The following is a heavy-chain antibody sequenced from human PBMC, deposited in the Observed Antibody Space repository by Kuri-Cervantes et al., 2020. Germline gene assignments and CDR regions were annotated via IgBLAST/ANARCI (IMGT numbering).Heavy chain of an antibody. CDR2: ISGSGGST. CDR3: AKLGDYYGSGSYGDY. D-gene: IGHD3-10*01. V-gene: IGHV3-23*01. Sequence: GGSLRLSCAASGFTFSSYWMSWVRQAPGKGLEWVSAISGSGGSTYYADSVKGRFTISRDNSKNTLYLQMNSLRAEDTAVYYCAKLGDYYGSGSYGDYWGQGTLVTVPS. J-gene: IGHJ4*02. CDR1: GFTFSSYW.